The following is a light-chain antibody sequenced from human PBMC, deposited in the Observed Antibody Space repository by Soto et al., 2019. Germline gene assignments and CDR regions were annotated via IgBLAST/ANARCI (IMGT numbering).Light chain of an antibody. V-gene: IGLV7-46*01. CDR2: DTT. CDR1: TGAVTSGHW. CDR3: LLSYGGLWV. Sequence: QAVVTQESSLTVSPGGTVTLTCGSSTGAVTSGHWPFWFQQKPGQAPRTLIYDTTSKHSWTPDRFSGSLLGGKAALTLSGALPEDEAEYYCLLSYGGLWVFGGGTKLTVL. J-gene: IGLJ3*02.